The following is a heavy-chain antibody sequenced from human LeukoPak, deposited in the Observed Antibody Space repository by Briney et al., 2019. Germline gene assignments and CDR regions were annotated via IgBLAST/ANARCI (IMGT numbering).Heavy chain of an antibody. CDR1: GGSISSSSYY. Sequence: SETLSLTCTVSGGSISSSSYYWGWIRQPPGKGLEWIGSIYYSGSTYYNPSLKSRVTISVDTSKNQFSLKLSSVTAADTAVYYCARHPPSLGYFDYWGQGTLVTVSS. V-gene: IGHV4-39*01. J-gene: IGHJ4*02. CDR3: ARHPPSLGYFDY. CDR2: IYYSGST.